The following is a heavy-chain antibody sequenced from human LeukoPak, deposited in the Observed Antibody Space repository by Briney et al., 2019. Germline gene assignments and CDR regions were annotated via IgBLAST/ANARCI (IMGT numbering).Heavy chain of an antibody. Sequence: SETLSLTCAVYGGSFSGYYWSWIRQPPGKGLEWIGEINHSGSTNYNPSLKSRVTMSVDTSKNQFSLKLSSVTAADTAVYYCARDSDYGDIGFDYWGQGTLVTVSS. D-gene: IGHD4-17*01. J-gene: IGHJ4*02. CDR2: INHSGST. CDR3: ARDSDYGDIGFDY. V-gene: IGHV4-34*01. CDR1: GGSFSGYY.